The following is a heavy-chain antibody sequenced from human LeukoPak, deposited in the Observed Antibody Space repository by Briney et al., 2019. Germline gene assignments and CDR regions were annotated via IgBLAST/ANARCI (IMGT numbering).Heavy chain of an antibody. CDR2: IYTSGST. Sequence: PSQTLSLTCTVSGGSISSGSYYWSWIWQPAGKGLEWIGRIYTSGSTNYNPSLKSRVTISVDTSKNQFSLKLSSVTAADTAVYYCAREDFWSGYPPPPNWFDPWGQGTLVTVSS. CDR3: AREDFWSGYPPPPNWFDP. CDR1: GGSISSGSYY. J-gene: IGHJ5*02. D-gene: IGHD3-3*01. V-gene: IGHV4-61*02.